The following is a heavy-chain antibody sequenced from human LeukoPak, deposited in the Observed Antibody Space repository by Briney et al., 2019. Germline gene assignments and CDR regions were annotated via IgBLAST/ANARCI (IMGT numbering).Heavy chain of an antibody. CDR1: GGSFSGYY. CDR3: ARGRRAAPVFDY. V-gene: IGHV4-34*01. Sequence: SETLSLTCAVYGGSFSGYYWSWIRQPPGKGLEWIGEINHSGSTNYNPSLKSRVTISVDTSKNQFSLKLSSVTAADTAVYYCARGRRAAPVFDYWGQGTLVTVSS. J-gene: IGHJ4*02. CDR2: INHSGST. D-gene: IGHD2-15*01.